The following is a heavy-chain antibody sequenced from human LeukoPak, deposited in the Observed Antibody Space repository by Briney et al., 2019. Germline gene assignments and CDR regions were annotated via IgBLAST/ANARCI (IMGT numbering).Heavy chain of an antibody. CDR3: ARGRVRGGSHPFDY. Sequence: PSETLSLTCTVSGYSITRGSYWGWIRQPPGKGLEWIANIYHSGSTNYNPSLKSRVTISVDTSKNQFSLKLSSVTAADTAVYYCARGRVRGGSHPFDYWGQGTLVTVSS. J-gene: IGHJ4*02. CDR1: GYSITRGSY. V-gene: IGHV4-38-2*02. D-gene: IGHD1-26*01. CDR2: IYHSGST.